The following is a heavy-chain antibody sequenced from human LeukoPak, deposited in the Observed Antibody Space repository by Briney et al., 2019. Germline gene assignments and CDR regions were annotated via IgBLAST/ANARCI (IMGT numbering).Heavy chain of an antibody. D-gene: IGHD2-2*01. J-gene: IGHJ4*02. CDR3: AKTGDIVVVPAAELDY. V-gene: IGHV3-23*01. Sequence: GGSLRLSCAASGFTFSSYAMSWVRQAPGRGLEWVSAISGSGGSTYYADSVKGRFTISRDNSKNTLYLQMNSLRAEDTAVYYCAKTGDIVVVPAAELDYCGQGTLVTVSS. CDR1: GFTFSSYA. CDR2: ISGSGGST.